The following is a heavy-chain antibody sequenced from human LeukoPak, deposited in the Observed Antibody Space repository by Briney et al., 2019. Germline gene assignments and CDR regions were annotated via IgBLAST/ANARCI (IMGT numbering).Heavy chain of an antibody. Sequence: SETLSLTCTISGDSISSSAYYWTWIRQPAGKGLEWTGRIYTTGSPDYSPSLRGRVTISVDTSMNQFSLKLTSVSAADTAVYYCARDRGVTTARGVPSWFDPWGQGILVTVSS. CDR2: IYTTGSP. CDR1: GDSISSSAYY. CDR3: ARDRGVTTARGVPSWFDP. J-gene: IGHJ5*02. D-gene: IGHD3-10*01. V-gene: IGHV4-61*02.